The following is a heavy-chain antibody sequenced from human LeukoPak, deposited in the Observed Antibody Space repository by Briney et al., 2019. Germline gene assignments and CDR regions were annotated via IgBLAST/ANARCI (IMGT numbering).Heavy chain of an antibody. Sequence: GGSVKVSCKASGYTFTSYGISWVRQAPGQGLEWMGWISAYNGNANYAQKLQGRVTMTTDTSTSTAYMELRSLRSDDTAVYYCARASPEYYYGSGSSNNWFDPWGQGTLVTVSS. CDR3: ARASPEYYYGSGSSNNWFDP. J-gene: IGHJ5*02. V-gene: IGHV1-18*01. CDR2: ISAYNGNA. D-gene: IGHD3-10*01. CDR1: GYTFTSYG.